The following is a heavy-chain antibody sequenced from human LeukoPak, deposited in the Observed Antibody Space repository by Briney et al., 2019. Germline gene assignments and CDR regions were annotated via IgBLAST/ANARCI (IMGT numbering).Heavy chain of an antibody. Sequence: ASVKVSCKASGYTFTSYGISWVRQAPGQGLEWMGWISAYNDNTNYAQKLQGRVTMTTDTSTSTAYMELRSLRSDDTAVYYCARDGARITMIVTNWFDPWGQGTLVTVSS. J-gene: IGHJ5*02. CDR3: ARDGARITMIVTNWFDP. V-gene: IGHV1-18*01. CDR2: ISAYNDNT. CDR1: GYTFTSYG. D-gene: IGHD3-22*01.